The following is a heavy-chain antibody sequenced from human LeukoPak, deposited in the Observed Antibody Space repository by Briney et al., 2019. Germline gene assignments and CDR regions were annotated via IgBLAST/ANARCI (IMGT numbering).Heavy chain of an antibody. J-gene: IGHJ4*02. CDR1: GFTFSGSA. CDR2: IRSKANSYAT. CDR3: TTSQAGDGYNSYYFDY. V-gene: IGHV3-73*01. D-gene: IGHD5-24*01. Sequence: PGGSLTLSCAASGFTFSGSAMHWVRQASGKGLEWVGRIRSKANSYATAYAASVKGRFTISRDDSKNTAYLQMNSLKTEDTAVYYCTTSQAGDGYNSYYFDYWGQGTLVTVSS.